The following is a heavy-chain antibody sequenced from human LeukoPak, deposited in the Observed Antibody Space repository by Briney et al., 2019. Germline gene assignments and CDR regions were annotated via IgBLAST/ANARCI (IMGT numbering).Heavy chain of an antibody. D-gene: IGHD2-21*02. J-gene: IGHJ4*02. V-gene: IGHV4-30-4*08. CDR2: IYYSGST. CDR3: ARDEIPLAYCGGDCYSGNY. CDR1: GGSFSGYY. Sequence: PSETLSLTCAVYGGSFSGYYWSWIRQPPGKGLEWIGYIYYSGSTYYNPSLKSRVTISVDTSKNQFSLKLSSVTAADTAVYYCARDEIPLAYCGGDCYSGNYWGQGTLVTVSS.